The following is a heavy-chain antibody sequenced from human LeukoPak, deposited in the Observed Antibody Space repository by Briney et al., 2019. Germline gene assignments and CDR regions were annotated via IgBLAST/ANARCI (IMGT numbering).Heavy chain of an antibody. CDR2: ISYDGSNK. J-gene: IGHJ4*02. CDR3: ATYSSSGDY. D-gene: IGHD6-13*01. V-gene: IGHV3-30-3*01. Sequence: GRSLRLSCAASGFTFSSYAMHWVRQAPGKGLEWVAVISYDGSNKYYADSVKGRFTISRDNSKNTLYLQMNSLRAEDTAVYYCATYSSSGDYWGQGTLVTVSS. CDR1: GFTFSSYA.